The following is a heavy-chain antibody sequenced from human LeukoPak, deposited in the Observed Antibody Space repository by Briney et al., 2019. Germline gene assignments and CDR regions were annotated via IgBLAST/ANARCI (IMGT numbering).Heavy chain of an antibody. CDR2: ISGSGGST. V-gene: IGHV3-23*01. Sequence: GGSLRLSCAASGFTFSSYAMSWVRQAPGKGLEWVSAISGSGGSTYYADSVKGRFTISRDNSKNTLYLQMNSLRAEDKAVYYCGKGRYFDWLLGFHFDLGGWGKRATVTVS. J-gene: IGHJ6*03. D-gene: IGHD3-9*01. CDR1: GFTFSSYA. CDR3: GKGRYFDWLLGFHFDLGG.